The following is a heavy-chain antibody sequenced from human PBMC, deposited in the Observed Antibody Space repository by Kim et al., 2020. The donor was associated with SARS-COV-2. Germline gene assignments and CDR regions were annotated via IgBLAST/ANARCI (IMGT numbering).Heavy chain of an antibody. CDR3: AIMVRGVMAFDY. J-gene: IGHJ4*02. D-gene: IGHD3-10*01. Sequence: NCAQKFQGRVTITADKSTSTAYMELSSLRSEDTAVYYCAIMVRGVMAFDYWGQGTLVTVSS. V-gene: IGHV1-69*02.